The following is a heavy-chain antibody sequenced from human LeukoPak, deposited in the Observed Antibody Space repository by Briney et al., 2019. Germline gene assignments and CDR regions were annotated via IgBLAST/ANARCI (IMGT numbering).Heavy chain of an antibody. J-gene: IGHJ4*02. CDR2: IYPGDSDT. CDR1: GYSFTSYW. V-gene: IGHV5-51*01. Sequence: GESLKITCKGSGYSFTSYWIGWVRQMTGKGLEWMGIIYPGDSDTRYSPSFQGQVTISADQSISTAYLQWSSLKTSDTAMYYCARMSRDGYTRLDYWGQGTLVTVSS. CDR3: ARMSRDGYTRLDY. D-gene: IGHD5-24*01.